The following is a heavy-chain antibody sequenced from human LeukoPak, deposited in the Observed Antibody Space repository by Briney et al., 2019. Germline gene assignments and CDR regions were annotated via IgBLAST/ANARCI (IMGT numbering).Heavy chain of an antibody. CDR2: IYYSGST. J-gene: IGHJ5*02. D-gene: IGHD3-9*01. CDR3: ARDRSPYYDILTGYTNWFDP. CDR1: GGSISSGSYY. V-gene: IGHV4-61*01. Sequence: PSETLSLTCTVSGGSISSGSYYWSWIRQPPGKGLEWIGYIYYSGSTNYNPSLKSRVTISVDTSKNQFSLKLSSVTAADTAVYYCARDRSPYYDILTGYTNWFDPWGQGTLVTVSS.